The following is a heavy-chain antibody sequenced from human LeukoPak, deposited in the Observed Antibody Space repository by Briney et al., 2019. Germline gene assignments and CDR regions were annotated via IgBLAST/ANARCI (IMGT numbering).Heavy chain of an antibody. CDR1: GYNFASHT. CDR2: INAGNGNT. J-gene: IGHJ3*02. CDR3: ARDRRYYVSGGKDGFDI. V-gene: IGHV1-3*01. Sequence: GASVKVSCKASGYNFASHTIHWVRQAPGQSLEWMGWINAGNGNTKYSQEFQGRVTTSRDTSASTAYMELSSLRSEDTAVFYCARDRRYYVSGGKDGFDIWGQGTMVTVSS. D-gene: IGHD3-10*01.